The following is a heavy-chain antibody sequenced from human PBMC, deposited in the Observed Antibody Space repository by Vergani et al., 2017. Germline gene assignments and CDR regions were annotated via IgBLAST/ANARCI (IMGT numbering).Heavy chain of an antibody. CDR3: ASGKYYSDSTSHFRGKYFDV. V-gene: IGHV4-39*01. CDR1: GDSIISRSYY. CDR2: IYNSGNG. Sequence: QMQLQESGPGLVKASETLSLTCTVSGDSIISRSYYWGWIRQPPGKGLEWIGSIYNSGNGDSSSSLKSRVTISADTSKKQFSLRLTSGTAADTAVYYCASGKYYSDSTSHFRGKYFDVWGRGTLVTVPS. D-gene: IGHD3-16*01. J-gene: IGHJ2*01.